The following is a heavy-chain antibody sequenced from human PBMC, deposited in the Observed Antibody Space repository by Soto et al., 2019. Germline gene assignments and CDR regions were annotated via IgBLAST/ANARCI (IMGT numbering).Heavy chain of an antibody. Sequence: ASVKVSCKASGGTFSSYAISWVRQAPGQGLEWMGGIIPIFGTANYAQKFQGRVTITADESTSTAYMELSSLRSEDTAVYYCATMATIKGAHFDYWGQGTLVTVSS. CDR1: GGTFSSYA. CDR3: ATMATIKGAHFDY. CDR2: IIPIFGTA. D-gene: IGHD5-12*01. J-gene: IGHJ4*02. V-gene: IGHV1-69*13.